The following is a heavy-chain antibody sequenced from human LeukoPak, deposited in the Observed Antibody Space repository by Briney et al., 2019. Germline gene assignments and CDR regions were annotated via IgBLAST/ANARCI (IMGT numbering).Heavy chain of an antibody. D-gene: IGHD6-13*01. Sequence: GGSLRLSCAASGFSFSIYGMHWVRQAPGKGLEWVALIWYDESNKYYADSVKGRFTISRDNSKNTLYLQMNSLRAEDTAVYYCARVRTLYSSYYYGMDVWGQGTTVTVSS. V-gene: IGHV3-30*02. CDR1: GFSFSIYG. J-gene: IGHJ6*02. CDR2: IWYDESNK. CDR3: ARVRTLYSSYYYGMDV.